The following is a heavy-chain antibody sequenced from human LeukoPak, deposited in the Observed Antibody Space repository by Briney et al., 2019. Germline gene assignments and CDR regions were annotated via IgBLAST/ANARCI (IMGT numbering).Heavy chain of an antibody. Sequence: GGSLRLSCAASGFTFSDYYMSWIRRAPGKGLEWISYISSSSSYTNYADSVKGRFTISRDNAKNSLYLQMNSLRAEDTAVYYCARVIGSSFSFDYWGQGTLVTVSS. D-gene: IGHD6-13*01. CDR3: ARVIGSSFSFDY. J-gene: IGHJ4*02. CDR1: GFTFSDYY. V-gene: IGHV3-11*05. CDR2: ISSSSSYT.